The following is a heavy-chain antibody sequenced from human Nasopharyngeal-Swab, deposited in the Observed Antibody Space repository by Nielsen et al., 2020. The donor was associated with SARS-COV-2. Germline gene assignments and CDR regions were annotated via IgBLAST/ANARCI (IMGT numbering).Heavy chain of an antibody. J-gene: IGHJ6*03. CDR2: TYYRSKWYN. D-gene: IGHD4-17*01. CDR1: GDSLSSSSAA. V-gene: IGHV6-1*01. Sequence: SQTLSLTCAISGDSLSSSSAAWNWLRQSPSRGLEWLGRTYYRSKWYNDYAVSVKSRITINPDTSKNQFSLHLNSVTPEDTAVYYCARARGAYGDYYYYYDTDVWGKGTTVTVSS. CDR3: ARARGAYGDYYYYYDTDV.